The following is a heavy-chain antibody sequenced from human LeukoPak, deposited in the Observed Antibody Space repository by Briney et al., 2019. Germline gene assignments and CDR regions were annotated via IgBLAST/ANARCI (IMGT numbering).Heavy chain of an antibody. CDR1: GGSISSYY. D-gene: IGHD3-3*01. V-gene: IGHV4-59*01. CDR2: IYYTGST. Sequence: ASETLSLTCTVSGGSISSYYWSWIRQPPGKGLEWIGYIYYTGSTNYNPSLKSRVTISVDTSKNHFSLNLSSVTAADTAVYYCARERRTSIFGVVSRQFDYWGQGTLVTVSS. CDR3: ARERRTSIFGVVSRQFDY. J-gene: IGHJ4*02.